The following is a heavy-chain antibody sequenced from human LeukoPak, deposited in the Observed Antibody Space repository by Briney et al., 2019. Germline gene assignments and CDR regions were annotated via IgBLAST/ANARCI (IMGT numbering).Heavy chain of an antibody. CDR3: ARSASVTAPGDY. D-gene: IGHD2-21*02. V-gene: IGHV1-8*03. CDR2: TNPNSGHT. CDR1: GYTFTSCD. Sequence: ASVKVSCKASGYTFTSCDINWVRQATGQGLEWVGYTNPNSGHTGYAQKFQGRVTITKDTSINTAYMELSSLRSEDTAVYYCARSASVTAPGDYWGQGTLVTVSS. J-gene: IGHJ4*02.